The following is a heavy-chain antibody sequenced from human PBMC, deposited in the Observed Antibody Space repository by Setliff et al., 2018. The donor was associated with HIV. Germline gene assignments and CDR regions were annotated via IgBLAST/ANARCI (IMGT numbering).Heavy chain of an antibody. V-gene: IGHV4-59*01. Sequence: SETLSLTCTVSGGSISSYYWSWIRQSPGKGLEWIGHIYYGGNTKYSPSLKSRVTISADTSKNQFSLKLSSVTAADTAMYYCARAKGYCNDDGCFSNFDYWGQGTLVTVSS. J-gene: IGHJ4*02. D-gene: IGHD2-15*01. CDR1: GGSISSYY. CDR3: ARAKGYCNDDGCFSNFDY. CDR2: IYYGGNT.